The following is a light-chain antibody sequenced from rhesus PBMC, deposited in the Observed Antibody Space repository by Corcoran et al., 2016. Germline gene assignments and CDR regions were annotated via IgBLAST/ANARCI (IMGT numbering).Light chain of an antibody. CDR1: QGISNW. CDR2: RAS. Sequence: DIQMTQSPSSLSASVGDRVTITCRASQGISNWLAWYQQKPGKAPKLLIDRASNLETGVPSRFMGRGAGKEFTLPISSRQPEVRATNYCQRHDNSPRTFGQGAKVEIK. CDR3: QRHDNSPRT. V-gene: IGKV1-69*01. J-gene: IGKJ1*01.